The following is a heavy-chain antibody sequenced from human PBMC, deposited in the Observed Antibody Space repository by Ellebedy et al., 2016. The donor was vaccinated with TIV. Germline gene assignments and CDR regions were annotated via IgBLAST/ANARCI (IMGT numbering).Heavy chain of an antibody. CDR3: ARVIYQAPYYNGMDV. Sequence: GESLKISCAASGFTFSNYDMYWVRQATGEGLEWVSAIGTAGDTYYSGPVKGRFTISRENAKNSLYLHMNSLRAGDTAVYYCARVIYQAPYYNGMDVWGQGTTVTVSS. J-gene: IGHJ6*02. CDR2: IGTAGDT. CDR1: GFTFSNYD. D-gene: IGHD2-2*01. V-gene: IGHV3-13*01.